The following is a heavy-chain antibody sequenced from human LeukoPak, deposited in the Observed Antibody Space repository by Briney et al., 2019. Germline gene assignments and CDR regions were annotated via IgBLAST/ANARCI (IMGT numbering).Heavy chain of an antibody. CDR3: ARAQTLFWEFDGFDI. CDR2: VTSTNKI. Sequence: GGSLRLSCVASGFTFSSHSINWVRQAPGKGLEWIATVTSTNKIHYADSVKGRFTISRDNTESSVYLQMTSLRDEDTAVYSCARAQTLFWEFDGFDIWGRGTKVTVSS. D-gene: IGHD3-3*01. J-gene: IGHJ3*02. V-gene: IGHV3-69-1*01. CDR1: GFTFSSHS.